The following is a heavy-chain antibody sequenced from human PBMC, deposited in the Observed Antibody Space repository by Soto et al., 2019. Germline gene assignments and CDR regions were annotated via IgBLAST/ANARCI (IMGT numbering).Heavy chain of an antibody. J-gene: IGHJ4*02. D-gene: IGHD1-1*01. CDR1: GFTFSAYW. CDR2: ISDDGSTA. CDR3: ARGPRVSSTGTGAH. V-gene: IGHV3-74*01. Sequence: GGSLRLSCSVSGFTFSAYWMHWVRQVPGKGLTWVSRISDDGSTATYADSVKGRFVISRDNAKNSLYLEMNTLRADDSGLYYCARGPRVSSTGTGAHWGRGTLVTRLL.